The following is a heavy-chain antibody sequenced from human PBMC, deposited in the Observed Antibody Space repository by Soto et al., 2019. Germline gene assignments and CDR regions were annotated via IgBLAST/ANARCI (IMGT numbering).Heavy chain of an antibody. CDR3: AKGTEPVAGKYFDL. J-gene: IGHJ2*01. CDR2: ISGSGSST. D-gene: IGHD6-19*01. CDR1: GFTFSRYA. V-gene: IGHV3-23*01. Sequence: ESGGDLVQPGGSLRLSCVASGFTFSRYAMNWVRQAPGKGLEWVSTISGSGSSTSYADSVKGRFSISRDNPKTTLFLQMNSLRAEDTAVYYCAKGTEPVAGKYFDLWGRGTLVTVSS.